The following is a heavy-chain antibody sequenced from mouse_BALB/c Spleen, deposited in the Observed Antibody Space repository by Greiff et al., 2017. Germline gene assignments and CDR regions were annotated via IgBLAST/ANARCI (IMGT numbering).Heavy chain of an antibody. CDR2: ISSGGGST. D-gene: IGHD2-1*01. J-gene: IGHJ4*01. CDR3: ARQDGNYGAMDY. CDR1: GFAFSSYD. V-gene: IGHV5-12-1*01. Sequence: EVKLVESGGGLVKPGGSLKLSCAASGFAFSSYDMSWVRQTPEKRLEWVAYISSGGGSTYYPDTVKGRFTISRDNAKNTLYLQMSSLKSEDTAMYYCARQDGNYGAMDYWGQGTSVTVSS.